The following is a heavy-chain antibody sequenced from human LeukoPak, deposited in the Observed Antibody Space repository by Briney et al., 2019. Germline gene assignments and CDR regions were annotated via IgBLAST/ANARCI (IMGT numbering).Heavy chain of an antibody. CDR3: VRDSSNWSFDY. J-gene: IGHJ4*02. CDR2: IKPSGGSA. D-gene: IGHD6-13*01. CDR1: GDTFTNYN. V-gene: IGHV1-46*01. Sequence: ASVKVSCKATGDTFTNYNMHWVRQAPGQGLEWMGIIKPSGGQGLEWMGIIKPSGGSATYSQKFQGRVTITMDTATSTVHMELSSLRSDDTAEYYCVRDSSNWSFDYWGQGTLVTVSS.